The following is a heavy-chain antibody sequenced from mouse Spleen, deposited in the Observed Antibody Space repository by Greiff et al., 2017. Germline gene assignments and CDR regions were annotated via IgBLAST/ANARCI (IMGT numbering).Heavy chain of an antibody. CDR3: ARRDSNYVGWYFDV. Sequence: EVKVVESGGGLVKPGGSLKLSCAASGFTFSSYTMSWVRQTPAKRLEWVATISSGGGNTYYPDSVKGRFTISRDNARNTLYLQMSSLRSEDTAMYYCARRDSNYVGWYFDVWGAGTTVTVSS. D-gene: IGHD2-5*01. CDR2: ISSGGGNT. V-gene: IGHV5-9*04. CDR1: GFTFSSYT. J-gene: IGHJ1*01.